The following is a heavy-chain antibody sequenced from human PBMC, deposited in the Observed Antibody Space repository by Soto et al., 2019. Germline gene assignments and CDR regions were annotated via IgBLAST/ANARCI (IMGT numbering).Heavy chain of an antibody. CDR2: ISYDGSNK. CDR3: ARDLWLVTPGY. J-gene: IGHJ4*02. V-gene: IGHV3-30-3*01. D-gene: IGHD6-19*01. CDR1: GFTFSSYA. Sequence: QVQLVESGGGVVQPGRSLRLSCAASGFTFSSYAIHWVRQAPGKGLEWVAVISYDGSNKYYADSMKGRFTISRDNSKNSGDLQMDSLRAEDTAGYYFARDLWLVTPGYWGQGTLVTVAS.